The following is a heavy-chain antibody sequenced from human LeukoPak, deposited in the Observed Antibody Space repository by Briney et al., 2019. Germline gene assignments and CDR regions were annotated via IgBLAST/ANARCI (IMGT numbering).Heavy chain of an antibody. J-gene: IGHJ5*02. Sequence: SETLSLTCTVSGGSISSGSYYWSWIRQPAGKGLEWIGRIYTSGSTYYNPSLKSRVTISVDTSKNQFFLKLSSVTAADTAVYYCARVGGSVELWPGWWFDPWGQGTLVTVSS. CDR1: GGSISSGSYY. CDR3: ARVGGSVELWPGWWFDP. CDR2: IYTSGST. D-gene: IGHD3-16*01. V-gene: IGHV4-61*02.